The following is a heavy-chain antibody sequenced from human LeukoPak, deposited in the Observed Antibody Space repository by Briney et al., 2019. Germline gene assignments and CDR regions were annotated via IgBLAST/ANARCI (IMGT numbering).Heavy chain of an antibody. CDR1: VGSFSGYY. J-gene: IGHJ5*02. CDR3: ATSSQLGSYNWFDP. V-gene: IGHV4-34*01. D-gene: IGHD6-6*01. CDR2: IDHSGTT. Sequence: SQTLSLTCAVYVGSFSGYYRNWIRQSSGKGLEWIGEIDHSGTTKCNPSLRSRVTVSVDTSKNQFSLDLSSVTAADTAVYYCATSSQLGSYNWFDPWGQGTLVRVSS.